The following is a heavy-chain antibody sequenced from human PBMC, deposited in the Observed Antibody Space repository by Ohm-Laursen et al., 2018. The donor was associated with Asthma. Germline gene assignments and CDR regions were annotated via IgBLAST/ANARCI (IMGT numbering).Heavy chain of an antibody. Sequence: SLRLSCLASGFTVSNTYMSWVRQAPGRGLEWVSIIYSDGSTYYADSVKGRFTISRDSSKNTLYLQMNSLRAEDTAVYYCVRDGGIAARHYFGMDVWGQGTTVTVSS. V-gene: IGHV3-53*01. CDR2: IYSDGST. J-gene: IGHJ6*02. CDR1: GFTVSNTY. CDR3: VRDGGIAARHYFGMDV. D-gene: IGHD6-6*01.